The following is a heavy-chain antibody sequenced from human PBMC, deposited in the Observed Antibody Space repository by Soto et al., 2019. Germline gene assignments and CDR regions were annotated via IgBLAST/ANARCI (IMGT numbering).Heavy chain of an antibody. J-gene: IGHJ4*02. CDR3: ATVTGFGELLWFYFDS. D-gene: IGHD3-10*01. CDR1: GGSISSYY. V-gene: IGHV4-59*12. CDR2: IYYSGST. Sequence: SETLSLTCTVSGGSISSYYWSWIRQPPGKGLGWIGEIYYSGSTNYNPSLKSRVTISVDTSKNQFSLKLSSVTAAATAVYYCATVTGFGELLWFYFDSWGQGTLVTVSS.